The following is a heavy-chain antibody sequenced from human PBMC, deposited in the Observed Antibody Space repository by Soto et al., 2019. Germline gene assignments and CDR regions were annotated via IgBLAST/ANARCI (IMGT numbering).Heavy chain of an antibody. V-gene: IGHV4-31*03. D-gene: IGHD4-17*01. CDR1: GGSIRSGGYY. J-gene: IGHJ5*02. CDR2: IYYSGST. CDR3: ARDLLNYGGNIGWFDP. Sequence: QVQLQESGPGLVKPSQTLSLTCTVSGGSIRSGGYYWSWIRQHPGKGLEWIGYIYYSGSTYYNPSLKSRVTRSVDTSKNQFSLKLSSVTAADTAVYYCARDLLNYGGNIGWFDPWGQGTLVTVSS.